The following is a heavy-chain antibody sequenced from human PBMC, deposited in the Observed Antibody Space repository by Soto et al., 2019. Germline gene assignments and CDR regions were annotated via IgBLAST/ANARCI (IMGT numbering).Heavy chain of an antibody. CDR2: IYSGGRT. D-gene: IGHD5-18*01. J-gene: IGHJ6*02. V-gene: IGHV3-53*01. CDR3: ARGYSYDYYAMDV. CDR1: GFTVSSNY. Sequence: EVQLVESGGGLIQPGGSLRLSCAASGFTVSSNYMSWVRQAPGKGLEWVSVIYSGGRTYYADSVKGRFTISRDNSKSTLYLQMNSLRAEDTAVYYCARGYSYDYYAMDVWCQGATVTVSS.